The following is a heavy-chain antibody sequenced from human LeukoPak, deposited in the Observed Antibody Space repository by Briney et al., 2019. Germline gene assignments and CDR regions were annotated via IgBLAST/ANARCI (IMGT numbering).Heavy chain of an antibody. V-gene: IGHV3-74*01. CDR2: ISGDGSNR. CDR3: ARDVSLRMDA. J-gene: IGHJ6*01. D-gene: IGHD5/OR15-5a*01. CDR1: GFTLSPYW. Sequence: GGSLRLSCAASGFTLSPYWIHWVRQAPGKGLMWVSIISGDGSNRRYADSVKGRFTISRDNAKNTLYLQMNSLRAKDTGVYYCARDVSLRMDAWGQGTTVTVSS.